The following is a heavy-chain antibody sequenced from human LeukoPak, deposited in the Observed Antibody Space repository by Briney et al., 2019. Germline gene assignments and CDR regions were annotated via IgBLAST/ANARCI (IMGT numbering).Heavy chain of an antibody. V-gene: IGHV1-18*01. D-gene: IGHD1-26*01. CDR3: ARARTYSGYVVY. J-gene: IGHJ4*02. Sequence: ASVKVSCKASGYTFTSYGISWVRQAPGQGLEWIGWISTYNGNTNYAQNLQGRVTMTTDTSTSTAYMELRSLRSDDTAVFFCARARTYSGYVVYWGQGTLVTVSS. CDR2: ISTYNGNT. CDR1: GYTFTSYG.